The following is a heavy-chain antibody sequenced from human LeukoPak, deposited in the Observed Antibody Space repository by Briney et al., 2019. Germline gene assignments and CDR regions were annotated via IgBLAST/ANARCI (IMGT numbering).Heavy chain of an antibody. CDR2: TYYRSKWYN. D-gene: IGHD2-15*01. CDR3: ARDGGYCSGGSFYPVPITFDY. J-gene: IGHJ4*02. CDR1: GDSVSSNSAA. Sequence: SQTLSLTCAISGDSVSSNSAAWNWIRQSTSRGLEWLGRTYYRSKWYNDYAVSVKSRITINPDTSKNQFSLQLNSVTPDDTAVYYCARDGGYCSGGSFYPVPITFDYSGQGTLVTVSS. V-gene: IGHV6-1*01.